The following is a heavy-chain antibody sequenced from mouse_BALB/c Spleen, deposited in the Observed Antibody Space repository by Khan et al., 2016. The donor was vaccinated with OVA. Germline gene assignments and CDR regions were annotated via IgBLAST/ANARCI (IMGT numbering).Heavy chain of an antibody. Sequence: QVQLQQSGPGLVQPSQCLSITCTVSGFSLTNYGVHWVRQSPGKGLEWLGVICSGGITAYNETFLSRLSISKDISKSQVFFKMNSLQANDTAIYYCAKNRNGYFDYWGQGTTLTVSS. CDR2: ICSGGIT. CDR3: AKNRNGYFDY. D-gene: IGHD1-1*02. CDR1: GFSLTNYG. V-gene: IGHV2-2*02. J-gene: IGHJ2*01.